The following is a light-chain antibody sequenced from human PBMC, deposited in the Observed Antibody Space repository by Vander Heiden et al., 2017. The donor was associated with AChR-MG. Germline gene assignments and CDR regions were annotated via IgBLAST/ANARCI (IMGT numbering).Light chain of an antibody. Sequence: DIQMTQSPSSLSASVGDRVTITCQASQDISSFLNWYQQKPGQAPKLLIYDASKLERGVPSRFSGSGSGTDFTFTISSLQSEDFATYYCQQYDNLPITFGQGTRLDIK. V-gene: IGKV1-33*01. J-gene: IGKJ5*01. CDR3: QQYDNLPIT. CDR2: DAS. CDR1: QDISSF.